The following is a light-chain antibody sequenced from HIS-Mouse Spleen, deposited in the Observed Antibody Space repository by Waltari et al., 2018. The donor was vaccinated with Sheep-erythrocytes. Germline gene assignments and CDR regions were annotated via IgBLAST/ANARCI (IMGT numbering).Light chain of an antibody. Sequence: QSVLTQPPSVSGAPGQRVTISCTGSSSNIGAGYDLHWYQQLPGTAPKLMIYDVSKRPSGVPDRFSGSKSGNTASLTISGLQAEDEADYYCCSYAGSYTYVFGTGTKVTVL. J-gene: IGLJ1*01. CDR1: SSNIGAGYD. V-gene: IGLV1-40*01. CDR3: CSYAGSYTYV. CDR2: DVS.